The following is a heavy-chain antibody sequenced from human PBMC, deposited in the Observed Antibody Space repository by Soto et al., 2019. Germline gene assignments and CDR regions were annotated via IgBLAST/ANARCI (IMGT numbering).Heavy chain of an antibody. CDR1: GFTFGDYA. V-gene: IGHV3-49*03. CDR2: IRSKAYGGTT. J-gene: IGHJ4*02. Sequence: EVQLVESGGGLVQPGRSLRLSCTASGFTFGDYAMSWFRQAPGKGLEWVGFIRSKAYGGTTEYAASVKGRFTISRDDSKSIAYLQMNSLKTEDTAVYYCTRDTRQYCSGGSCYSGTHFDYWGQGTLVTVSS. D-gene: IGHD2-15*01. CDR3: TRDTRQYCSGGSCYSGTHFDY.